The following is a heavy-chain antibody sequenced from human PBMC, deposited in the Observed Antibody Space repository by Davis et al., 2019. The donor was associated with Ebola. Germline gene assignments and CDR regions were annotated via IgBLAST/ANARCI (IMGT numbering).Heavy chain of an antibody. V-gene: IGHV4-59*01. CDR2: IYYSGST. J-gene: IGHJ3*02. Sequence: SETLSLTCTVSGGSISSYYWSWIRQPPGKGLEWIGYIYYSGSTNYNPSLKSRVTISVDTSKNQFSLKLSSVTAADTAVYYCASLTYYYDSSGYLLLGDAFDIWGQGTMVTVSS. CDR1: GGSISSYY. CDR3: ASLTYYYDSSGYLLLGDAFDI. D-gene: IGHD3-22*01.